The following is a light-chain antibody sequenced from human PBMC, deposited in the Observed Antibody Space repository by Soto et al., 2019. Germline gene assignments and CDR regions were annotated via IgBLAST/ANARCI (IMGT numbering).Light chain of an antibody. CDR2: DVT. CDR3: SSYSIAFAGML. Sequence: QSALTQPASVSGSPGQSITISCTGTSSDIGGYNYVSWYQQHPGKAPKLIIYDVTNRPSGVSNLFSASKSGNTASLTISGLQAEYEADYYCSSYSIAFAGMLFGGGTKVTVL. V-gene: IGLV2-14*01. CDR1: SSDIGGYNY. J-gene: IGLJ2*01.